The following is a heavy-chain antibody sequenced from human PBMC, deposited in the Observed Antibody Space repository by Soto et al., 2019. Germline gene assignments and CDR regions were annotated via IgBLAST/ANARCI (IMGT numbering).Heavy chain of an antibody. V-gene: IGHV1-2*04. Sequence: GASVKVSCKASGYTFTGYYMHWVRQAPGQGLEWMGWINPNSGGTNYAQKFQGWVTMTRDTSISTAYMELSRLRSDDTAVYYCARDHYDMLTGYYGGDAFDIWGQGTMVTVSS. D-gene: IGHD3-9*01. CDR2: INPNSGGT. CDR1: GYTFTGYY. J-gene: IGHJ3*02. CDR3: ARDHYDMLTGYYGGDAFDI.